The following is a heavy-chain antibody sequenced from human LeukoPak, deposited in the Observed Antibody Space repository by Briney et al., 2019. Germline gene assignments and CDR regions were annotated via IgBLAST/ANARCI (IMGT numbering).Heavy chain of an antibody. CDR1: GYTFTSYY. Sequence: ASVKLSCKASGYTFTSYYMHWVQQAPRQGLEWMGIINPSGGSTSYAQKFQGRVTMTRDTSTSTVYMELSSLRSEDTAVYYCARVPRDYDSSGYYDYWGQGTLVTVSS. CDR2: INPSGGST. D-gene: IGHD3-22*01. CDR3: ARVPRDYDSSGYYDY. V-gene: IGHV1-46*01. J-gene: IGHJ4*02.